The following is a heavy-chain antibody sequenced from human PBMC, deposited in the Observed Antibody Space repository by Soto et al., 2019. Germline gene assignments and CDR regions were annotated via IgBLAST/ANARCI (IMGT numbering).Heavy chain of an antibody. J-gene: IGHJ4*02. D-gene: IGHD3-9*01. CDR3: ARLLPGNADV. CDR2: VHHSGST. Sequence: PSETLSLTCAVYGGSFSGYYWSWIRQPPGKGLEWIGEVHHSGSTNYNPSLKSRVTISVDTSKSQFSLKLRSVTAADTAVYYCARLLPGNADVWGQGTLITVSS. CDR1: GGSFSGYY. V-gene: IGHV4-34*01.